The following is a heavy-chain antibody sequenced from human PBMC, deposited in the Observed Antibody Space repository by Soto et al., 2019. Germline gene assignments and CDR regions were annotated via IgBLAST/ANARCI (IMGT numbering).Heavy chain of an antibody. J-gene: IGHJ4*02. Sequence: ASVKVSCKAFGYTFTNFYMHWVRQAPGQGLEWMAVINPSGGSTIYAQSFQGRVTVTRDTSTSTVYMELSSLRSEDTAVYYCARRPSTKWNILEYWGQGTLVTVSS. CDR3: ARRPSTKWNILEY. CDR2: INPSGGST. V-gene: IGHV1-46*03. CDR1: GYTFTNFY. D-gene: IGHD1-20*01.